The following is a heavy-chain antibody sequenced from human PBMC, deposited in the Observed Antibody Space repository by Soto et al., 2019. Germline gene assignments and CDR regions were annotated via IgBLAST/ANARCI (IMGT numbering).Heavy chain of an antibody. CDR2: IIPIFGTA. V-gene: IGHV1-69*06. D-gene: IGHD6-13*01. J-gene: IGHJ6*02. CDR1: GGTFSSYA. Sequence: SVKVSCKASGGTFSSYAISWVRQAPGQGLEWMGGIIPIFGTANYAQKFQGRVTITADKSTSTAYMELSSLRSEDTAVYYCARGRAAAGPNYYYYYGMDVWGQGTTVTVSS. CDR3: ARGRAAAGPNYYYYYGMDV.